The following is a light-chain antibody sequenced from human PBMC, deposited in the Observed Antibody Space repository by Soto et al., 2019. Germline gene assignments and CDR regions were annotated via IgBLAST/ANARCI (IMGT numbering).Light chain of an antibody. V-gene: IGLV1-44*01. CDR2: SNN. CDR3: AAWDDMHVV. J-gene: IGLJ2*01. Sequence: QSVLTRPPSASGTPGQRVTISCSGSSSNIGSNTVNWYQQLPGTAPKLLIYSNNQRPSGVPDRFSGSKSGTSASLAISGLQSEDEADYYCAAWDDMHVVFGGGTKVTVL. CDR1: SSNIGSNT.